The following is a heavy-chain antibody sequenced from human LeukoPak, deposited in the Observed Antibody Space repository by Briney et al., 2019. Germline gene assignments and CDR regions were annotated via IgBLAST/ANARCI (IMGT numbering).Heavy chain of an antibody. D-gene: IGHD5-12*01. Sequence: GGSLRLSCAASGFTFSSYWMHWVRQAPGKGLVWVSRINSDGSSTSYADSVKGRFTISRDNAKNTLYLQMNSLRAEDTAVYYCARDHRGYRGYDTGNYFDYWGQGTLVTVSS. CDR1: GFTFSSYW. CDR2: INSDGSST. J-gene: IGHJ4*02. V-gene: IGHV3-74*01. CDR3: ARDHRGYRGYDTGNYFDY.